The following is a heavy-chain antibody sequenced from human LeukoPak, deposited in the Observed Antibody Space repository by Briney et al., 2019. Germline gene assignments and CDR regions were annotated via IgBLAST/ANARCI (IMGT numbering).Heavy chain of an antibody. D-gene: IGHD2-2*01. CDR2: INPSGGST. V-gene: IGHV1-46*01. CDR1: GYTFSSYY. Sequence: ASVKVSCKASGYTFSSYYMHWVRQAPGEGLEWMGIINPSGGSTSYAQKFQGRVTMTRDMSTSTVHMELSSLRSEDTAVYYCARVAAEVVGVPGAVGFGWLRRDYYYMDVWGKGTPVTVSS. J-gene: IGHJ6*03. CDR3: ARVAAEVVGVPGAVGFGWLRRDYYYMDV.